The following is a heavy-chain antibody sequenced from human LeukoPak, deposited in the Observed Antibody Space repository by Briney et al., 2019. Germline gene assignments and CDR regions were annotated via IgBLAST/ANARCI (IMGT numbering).Heavy chain of an antibody. D-gene: IGHD3-10*01. CDR3: AKDRAYYSDY. J-gene: IGHJ4*02. CDR1: GFTFSSYA. CDR2: ISGSGGST. V-gene: IGHV3-23*01. Sequence: GGSLRLXCAASGFTFSSYAMRWVRQAPGKGLEWVSAISGSGGSTYYADSVKGRFTISRDNSKNTLYLQMNSLRAEDTAVYYCAKDRAYYSDYWGQGTLVTVSS.